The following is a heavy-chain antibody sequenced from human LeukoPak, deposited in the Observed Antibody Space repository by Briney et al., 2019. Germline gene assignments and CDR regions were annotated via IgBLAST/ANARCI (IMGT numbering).Heavy chain of an antibody. V-gene: IGHV3-48*01. CDR2: ISSSSSTI. CDR1: GFTFSSYS. CDR3: ARFLRQSDFWSGYYKAPNYFDY. J-gene: IGHJ4*02. D-gene: IGHD3-3*01. Sequence: GGSLRLSCAASGFTFSSYSMNWVRQAPGKGLEWVSYISSSSSTIYYADSVKGRFTISRDNAKNSLYLQMNSLRAEDTAVYYCARFLRQSDFWSGYYKAPNYFDYWGQGTLVTVSS.